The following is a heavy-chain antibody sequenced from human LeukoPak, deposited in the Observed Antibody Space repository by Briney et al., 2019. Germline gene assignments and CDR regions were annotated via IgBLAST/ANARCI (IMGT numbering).Heavy chain of an antibody. CDR3: ARDGDFWSGYPYYFDY. J-gene: IGHJ4*02. CDR2: ISYDGSNK. D-gene: IGHD3-3*01. CDR1: GFTFSSYA. V-gene: IGHV3-30-3*01. Sequence: PGGSLRLSCAASGFTFSSYAMHWVRQAPGKGLEWVAVISYDGSNKYYADSVKGRFTISRDNSKNTLYLQMNSLRAEDTAVYYCARDGDFWSGYPYYFDYWGQGTLVTVSS.